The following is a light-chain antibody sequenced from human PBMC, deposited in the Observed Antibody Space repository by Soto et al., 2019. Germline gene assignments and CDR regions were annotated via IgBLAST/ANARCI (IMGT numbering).Light chain of an antibody. Sequence: QSALTQPPSASGSPGQSVTISCTGTSSDVGANNYVSWYQQHPGKAPKLMIYEVTKRPTGVPDRFSGSKSGNTASLTVSGHQAEDEADYYFSSYAGTNRVFGTGTKVTFL. CDR2: EVT. CDR3: SSYAGTNRV. J-gene: IGLJ1*01. V-gene: IGLV2-8*01. CDR1: SSDVGANNY.